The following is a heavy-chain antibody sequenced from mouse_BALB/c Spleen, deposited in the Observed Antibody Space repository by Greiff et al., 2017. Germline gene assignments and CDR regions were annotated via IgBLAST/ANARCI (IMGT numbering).Heavy chain of an antibody. J-gene: IGHJ4*01. Sequence: EVQRVESGGGLVQPGGSRKLSCAASGFTFSSFGMHWVRQAPEKGLEWVAYISSGSSTIYYADTVKGRFTISRDNPKNTLFLQMTSLRSEDTSMYYCARKWDGNYDYYAMDYWGQGTSVTVSS. CDR2: ISSGSSTI. CDR1: GFTFSSFG. D-gene: IGHD2-1*01. CDR3: ARKWDGNYDYYAMDY. V-gene: IGHV5-17*02.